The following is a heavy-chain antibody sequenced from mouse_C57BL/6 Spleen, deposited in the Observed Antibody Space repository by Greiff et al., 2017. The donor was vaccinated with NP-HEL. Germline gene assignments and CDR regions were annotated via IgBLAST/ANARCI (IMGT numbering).Heavy chain of an antibody. CDR2: INPNNGGT. CDR3: ARKQGSSPFAY. V-gene: IGHV1-26*01. Sequence: EVQLQQSGPELVKPGASVKISCKASGYTFTDYYMNWVKQSHGKSLEWIGDINPNNGGTSYNQKFKGKATLTVDKSSSTAYMELRSLTSEDSAVYYCARKQGSSPFAYWGQGTLVTVSA. CDR1: GYTFTDYY. J-gene: IGHJ3*01. D-gene: IGHD1-1*01.